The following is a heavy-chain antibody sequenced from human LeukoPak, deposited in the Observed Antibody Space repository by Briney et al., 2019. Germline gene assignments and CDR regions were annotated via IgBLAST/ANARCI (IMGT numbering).Heavy chain of an antibody. Sequence: SETLSLTCAVYGGSFSGYYWSWIRQPPGKGLEWIGEINHSGNINYNPSLKSRVIMSADTSKNQFFLKVTSVTAADTAVYYCARAREGYYGSGSYSYYYYYMDVWGKGTTVTISS. D-gene: IGHD3-10*01. CDR3: ARAREGYYGSGSYSYYYYYMDV. CDR1: GGSFSGYY. V-gene: IGHV4-34*01. CDR2: INHSGNI. J-gene: IGHJ6*03.